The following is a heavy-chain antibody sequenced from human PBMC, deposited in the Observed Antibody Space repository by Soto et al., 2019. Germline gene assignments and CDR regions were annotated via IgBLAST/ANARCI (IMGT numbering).Heavy chain of an antibody. CDR2: IYSGVST. Sequence: GGSLRLSCAASGFTVSSNYMSWVRQAPGKGLEWVSVIYSGVSTYYADSVKGRFTISRDNSKNTLYLQMNSLRAEDTAVYYCARGGSSSWHSLAYWGQGTLVTVSS. CDR1: GFTVSSNY. D-gene: IGHD6-13*01. CDR3: ARGGSSSWHSLAY. V-gene: IGHV3-53*01. J-gene: IGHJ4*02.